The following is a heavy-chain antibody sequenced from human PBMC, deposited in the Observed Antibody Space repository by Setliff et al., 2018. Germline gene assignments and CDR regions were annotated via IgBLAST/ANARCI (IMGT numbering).Heavy chain of an antibody. CDR2: ITGGGGST. J-gene: IGHJ4*02. CDR3: VKDRYCSDASCSPDYFDY. Sequence: PGGSLRLSCAASGFTFSSYAMSWVRQAPGKGLEWVSGITGGGGSTYYADPAKGRFTISRDNSKNTLYLQMNSLRAEDTAVYYCVKDRYCSDASCSPDYFDYWGQGTLVTVSS. D-gene: IGHD2-15*01. V-gene: IGHV3-23*01. CDR1: GFTFSSYA.